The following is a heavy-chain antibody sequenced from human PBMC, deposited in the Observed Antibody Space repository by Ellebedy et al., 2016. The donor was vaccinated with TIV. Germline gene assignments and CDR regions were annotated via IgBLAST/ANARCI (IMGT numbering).Heavy chain of an antibody. CDR1: GVSIGSYY. V-gene: IGHV4-59*01. D-gene: IGHD3-9*01. CDR3: ARVRRDYFEAWIDP. Sequence: MPSETLSLTCTVSGVSIGSYYWTWIRQPPGKGLEWIGYIYFSGSTKSNPSLSSRVTISLDTSKNQFSLNLSSVTAADTAVYYGARVRRDYFEAWIDPWGQGILVTVSS. CDR2: IYFSGST. J-gene: IGHJ5*02.